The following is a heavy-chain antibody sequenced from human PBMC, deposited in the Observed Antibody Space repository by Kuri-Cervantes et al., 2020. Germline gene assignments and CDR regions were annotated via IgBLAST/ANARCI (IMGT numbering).Heavy chain of an antibody. V-gene: IGHV3-23*01. CDR2: ISGSGGST. CDR1: GFTFSSYA. Sequence: GESLKISCAASGFTFSSYAMSWVRQAPGKGLEWVSAISGSGGSTYYADSVKGRFTISRDNSKNTLYLQMNSLRAEDTAVYYCARLRLRYFDWSTTGGGAFDIWGQGTMVTVSS. D-gene: IGHD3-9*01. J-gene: IGHJ3*02. CDR3: ARLRLRYFDWSTTGGGAFDI.